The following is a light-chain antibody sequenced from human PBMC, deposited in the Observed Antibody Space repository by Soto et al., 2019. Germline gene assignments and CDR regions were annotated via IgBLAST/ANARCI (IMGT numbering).Light chain of an antibody. CDR1: SSDVGGYNY. CDR2: DVS. Sequence: QSALTQPPSVSGSPGQSVTISCTGTSSDVGGYNYVSWYQQHPGKAPKLMIYDVSKRPSGVPDRFSGSKSGNTASLTISGHQAEDEADYYCCSYAGSYTRVFGGGTKLTVL. J-gene: IGLJ2*01. CDR3: CSYAGSYTRV. V-gene: IGLV2-11*01.